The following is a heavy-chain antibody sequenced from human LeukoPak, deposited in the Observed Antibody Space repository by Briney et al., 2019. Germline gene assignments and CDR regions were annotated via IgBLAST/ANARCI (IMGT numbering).Heavy chain of an antibody. J-gene: IGHJ4*02. Sequence: GGSLRLSCVASGFTFNTYSMNWFRQAPGKGLEWISYISSSSGTIYYSDSVKGRFTISRDNAKNSLYPQMNNLRAEDTAVYYCARGRDLFDSWGQGTLVIVSS. CDR3: ARGRDLFDS. CDR1: GFTFNTYS. CDR2: ISSSSGTI. V-gene: IGHV3-48*04.